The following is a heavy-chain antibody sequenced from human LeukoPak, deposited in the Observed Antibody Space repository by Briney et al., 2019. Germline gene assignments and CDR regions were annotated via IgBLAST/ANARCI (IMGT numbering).Heavy chain of an antibody. V-gene: IGHV1-46*03. CDR2: INTGNGNS. CDR1: GYTFTTYY. CDR3: VREYPGGYFDF. J-gene: IGHJ4*02. Sequence: ASVKVSCKASGYTFTTYYIHWVRQAPGQGLEWMGMINTGNGNSNLPQRSQARVTMTRDTSTSTDYMELSSLRTEDTAMYYCVREYPGGYFDFWGQGTLVTVSS. D-gene: IGHD3-16*01.